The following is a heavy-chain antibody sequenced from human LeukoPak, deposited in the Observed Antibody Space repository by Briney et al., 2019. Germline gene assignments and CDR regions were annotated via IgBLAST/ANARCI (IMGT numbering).Heavy chain of an antibody. CDR2: INPNSGGT. Sequence: GASVKVSCKXSGYTFTGYYMHWVRQAPGQGLEWMGRINPNSGGTNYAQKFQGRVTVTRDTSISTAYMELSRLRSDDTAVYYCAGILVVPDSGWYGSYWGQGTLVTVSS. D-gene: IGHD6-19*01. J-gene: IGHJ4*02. CDR1: GYTFTGYY. CDR3: AGILVVPDSGWYGSY. V-gene: IGHV1-2*06.